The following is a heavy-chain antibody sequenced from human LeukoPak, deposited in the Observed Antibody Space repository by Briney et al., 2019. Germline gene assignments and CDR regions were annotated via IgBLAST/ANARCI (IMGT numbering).Heavy chain of an antibody. CDR2: IYSGGST. V-gene: IGHV3-53*01. J-gene: IGHJ6*04. D-gene: IGHD1-26*01. Sequence: GGSLRLSCAASGFPVSSNYMSWVRQAPGKGLEWVSVIYSGGSTYYADSVKGRFTISRDNSKNTLYLQMNSLRAEDTAVFYCAKDLGPLYSGRSGWGKGTTVTVSS. CDR1: GFPVSSNY. CDR3: AKDLGPLYSGRSG.